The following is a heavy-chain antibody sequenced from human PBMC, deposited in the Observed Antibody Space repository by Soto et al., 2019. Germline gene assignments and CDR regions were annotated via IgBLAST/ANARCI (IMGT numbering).Heavy chain of an antibody. CDR2: IYYSGST. D-gene: IGHD6-19*01. Sequence: QVQLQESGPGLVKPSETLSLTCTVSGGSISTYYWSWLRQPPGKGLEWIGYIYYSGSTNYNPSLKSRVTISLDASKNQFSLKLNSVTAADTAVYYCARGSGWYIQHWGQGTLVTASS. CDR3: ARGSGWYIQH. V-gene: IGHV4-59*08. J-gene: IGHJ1*01. CDR1: GGSISTYY.